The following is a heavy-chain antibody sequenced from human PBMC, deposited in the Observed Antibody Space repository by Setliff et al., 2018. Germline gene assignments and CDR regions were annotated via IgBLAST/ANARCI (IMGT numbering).Heavy chain of an antibody. CDR2: IYHSGSA. CDR1: GDSISSGDYF. J-gene: IGHJ3*01. V-gene: IGHV4-30-4*02. CDR3: AREVGTSTSSDAFDV. Sequence: SETLSLTCTVSGDSISSGDYFWSWIRQPPGKGLEWIAYIYHSGSAYYNPSLKSRVTXXXXTSXXXXXXXXXXXXAADTAVYYCAREVGTSTSSDAFDVWGQGMMVTVSS. D-gene: IGHD1-26*01.